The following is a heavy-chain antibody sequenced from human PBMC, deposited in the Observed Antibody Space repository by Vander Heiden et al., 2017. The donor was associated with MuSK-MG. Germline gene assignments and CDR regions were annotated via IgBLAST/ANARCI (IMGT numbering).Heavy chain of an antibody. D-gene: IGHD3-9*01. CDR2: ISYDGSNK. J-gene: IGHJ6*02. CDR1: GFTFSSYA. Sequence: QVQLVESGGGVVQPGRSLRLSCAASGFTFSSYAMHWVRQAPGKGLEWVAVISYDGSNKYYADSVKGRFTISRDNSKNTLYLQMNSLRAEDTAVYYCARGGLRYFDWLPQYYYYGMDVWGQGTTVTVSS. CDR3: ARGGLRYFDWLPQYYYYGMDV. V-gene: IGHV3-30*04.